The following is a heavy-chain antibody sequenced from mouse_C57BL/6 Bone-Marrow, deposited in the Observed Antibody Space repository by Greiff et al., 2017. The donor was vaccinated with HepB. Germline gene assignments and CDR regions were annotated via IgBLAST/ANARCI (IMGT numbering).Heavy chain of an antibody. J-gene: IGHJ4*01. Sequence: VKLIESGAELAKPGASVKLSCKASGYTFTSYWMHWVKQRLGQGLEWIGYINPSSGYTKYNQKFKNKATLTADKSSSTAYMQLSSLTYEDSAVYYCARGIIYYYGSSDAMDYWGQGTSVTVSS. CDR3: ARGIIYYYGSSDAMDY. CDR1: GYTFTSYW. CDR2: INPSSGYT. D-gene: IGHD1-1*01. V-gene: IGHV1-7*01.